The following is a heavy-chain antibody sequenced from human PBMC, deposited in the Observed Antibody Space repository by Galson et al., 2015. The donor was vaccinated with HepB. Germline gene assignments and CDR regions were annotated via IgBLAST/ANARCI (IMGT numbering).Heavy chain of an antibody. Sequence: SETLSLTCTVSGGSISSRSYYWGWIRQPPGKGLEWIGSIYYSGSTYYNPSLKSRVTISVDTSKNQFSLKLSSVTAADTAVYYCARHAPSMVRGPTNWFDPWGQGTLVTVSS. J-gene: IGHJ5*02. CDR3: ARHAPSMVRGPTNWFDP. D-gene: IGHD3-10*01. V-gene: IGHV4-39*01. CDR1: GGSISSRSYY. CDR2: IYYSGST.